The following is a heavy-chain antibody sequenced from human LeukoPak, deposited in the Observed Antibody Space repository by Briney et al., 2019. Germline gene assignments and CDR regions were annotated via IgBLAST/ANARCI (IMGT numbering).Heavy chain of an antibody. V-gene: IGHV3-15*01. CDR1: GFTFSDAW. CDR3: SHYGSGSYATDY. J-gene: IGHJ4*02. CDR2: IKSKSDGGTI. Sequence: GGSLRLSCEASGFTFSDAWMSWVRQAPGKGLEWVGRIKSKSDGGTIDYAAPVKGGFTISRDDSKDTLYLQMNSLKTEDTAVYYCSHYGSGSYATDYWGQGTLVTVSS. D-gene: IGHD3-10*01.